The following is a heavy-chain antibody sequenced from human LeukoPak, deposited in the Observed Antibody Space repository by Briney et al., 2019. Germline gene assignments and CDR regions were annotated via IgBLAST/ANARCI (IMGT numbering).Heavy chain of an antibody. CDR2: IIPIFGTA. J-gene: IGHJ6*03. CDR3: GRGARPPHYYYYMDV. D-gene: IGHD5-12*01. V-gene: IGHV1-69*06. Sequence: ASVKVSCKASGGTFSSYAISWVRQAPGQGLEWMGGIIPIFGTANYAQKFQGRVTITADKSTSTAYMELSSLRSEDTAVCYCGRGARPPHYYYYMDVWGKGTTVTVSS. CDR1: GGTFSSYA.